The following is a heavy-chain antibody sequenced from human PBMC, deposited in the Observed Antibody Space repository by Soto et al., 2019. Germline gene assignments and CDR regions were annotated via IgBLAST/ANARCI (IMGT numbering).Heavy chain of an antibody. CDR3: ARDKSSGYDSYGMDV. V-gene: IGHV3-21*01. Sequence: LRLSCAASGFTFSSYSMNWVRQAPGKGLEWVSSISSSSSYIYYADSVKGRFTISRDNAKNSLYLQMNSLRAEDTAVYYCARDKSSGYDSYGMDVWGQGTTVTVSS. CDR1: GFTFSSYS. D-gene: IGHD5-12*01. J-gene: IGHJ6*02. CDR2: ISSSSSYI.